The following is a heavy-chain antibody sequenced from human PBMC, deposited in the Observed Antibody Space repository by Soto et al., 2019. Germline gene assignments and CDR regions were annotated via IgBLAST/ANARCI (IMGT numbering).Heavy chain of an antibody. D-gene: IGHD6-13*01. V-gene: IGHV3-23*01. CDR1: GFTFSSYA. J-gene: IGHJ6*04. CDR3: GRGGYSSSWRAGYYYGMDV. Sequence: PGGSLRLACAASGFTFSSYAMSWVRQAPGKGLEWVSAISGSGGSTYYADSVKGRFTISRDNSKSKMYLQMNSLRAEDTAVYYCGRGGYSSSWRAGYYYGMDVWGKGTTAT. CDR2: ISGSGGST.